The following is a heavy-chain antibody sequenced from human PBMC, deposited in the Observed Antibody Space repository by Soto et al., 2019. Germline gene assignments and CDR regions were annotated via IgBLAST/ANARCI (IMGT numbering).Heavy chain of an antibody. CDR2: ISSSSSYI. D-gene: IGHD5-18*01. CDR1: GFTFSSYS. CDR3: ARDNTALVSFAY. V-gene: IGHV3-21*01. Sequence: PGGSLRLSCAASGFTFSSYSMNWVRQAPGKGLEWVSSISSSSSYIYYSDSVKGRFTISRDNAKNSLYLQMNSLRAEDTAVYFFARDNTALVSFAYCGQGTLVPVSS. J-gene: IGHJ4*02.